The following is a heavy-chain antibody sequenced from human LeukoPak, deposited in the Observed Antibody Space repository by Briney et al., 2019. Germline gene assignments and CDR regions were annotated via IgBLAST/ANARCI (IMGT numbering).Heavy chain of an antibody. CDR3: ATESDSSAYSVY. J-gene: IGHJ4*02. V-gene: IGHV4-4*02. CDR1: SGSVSSSNW. D-gene: IGHD3-22*01. Sequence: PSETLSLTCTVSSGSVSSSNWWSWVRPPPGKGLEWIGEIYHSGSTNYNPSLKSRLTISVDKSKNQFSLKLSSVTAADTAVYYCATESDSSAYSVYWGQGTLVTVSS. CDR2: IYHSGST.